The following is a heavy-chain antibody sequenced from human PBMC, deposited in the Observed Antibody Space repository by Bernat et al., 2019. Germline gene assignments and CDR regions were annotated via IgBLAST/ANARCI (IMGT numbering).Heavy chain of an antibody. J-gene: IGHJ6*02. CDR3: ARPNLGYCSGGSCYRTYYYYGMDV. Sequence: EVQLVESGGGLVKPRGSLRLSCAASGFTFSSYSMNWVRQAPGKGLEWVSSISSSSYIYYADSVKGRFTIARDHVKNSLYLQMNSLRAEDTAVYYWARPNLGYCSGGSCYRTYYYYGMDVWGQGTTVTVSS. CDR2: ISSSSYI. D-gene: IGHD2-15*01. CDR1: GFTFSSYS. V-gene: IGHV3-21*01.